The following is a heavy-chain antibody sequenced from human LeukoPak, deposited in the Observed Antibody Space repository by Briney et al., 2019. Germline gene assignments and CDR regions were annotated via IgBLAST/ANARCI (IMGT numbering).Heavy chain of an antibody. D-gene: IGHD3-10*01. V-gene: IGHV3-23*01. CDR2: ISGSGGST. Sequence: GGSLRLSCAASGFTFSSYAMSWVRQAPGKGLEWVSAISGSGGSTYYADSVKGRFTISRDNSKNTLYLQMNSLRAEDTAVYYYAKDHGILWFGEFGDYWGQGTLVTVSS. CDR3: AKDHGILWFGEFGDY. CDR1: GFTFSSYA. J-gene: IGHJ4*02.